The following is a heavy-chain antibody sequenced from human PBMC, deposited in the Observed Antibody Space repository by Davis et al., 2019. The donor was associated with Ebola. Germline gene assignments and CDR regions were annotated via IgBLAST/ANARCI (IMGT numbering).Heavy chain of an antibody. CDR2: ISADAAST. J-gene: IGHJ6*02. V-gene: IGHV3-23*01. CDR1: GFTFSSYA. Sequence: GESLKISCEASGFTFSSYALSWVRQAPGKGLEWLSAISADAASTYYADSVKGRFTTSRDNSKNSLTLHMTSLGPEDTAVYYCVKDRGEMATIAYYSTGLDVWGHGTTVTVSS. D-gene: IGHD5-24*01. CDR3: VKDRGEMATIAYYSTGLDV.